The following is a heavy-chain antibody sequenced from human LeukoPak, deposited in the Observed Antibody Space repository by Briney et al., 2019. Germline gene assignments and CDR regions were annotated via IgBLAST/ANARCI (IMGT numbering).Heavy chain of an antibody. CDR3: AKSTAMADMVHFDY. CDR2: IYYSGGT. J-gene: IGHJ4*02. D-gene: IGHD6-19*01. V-gene: IGHV4-59*01. CDR1: GGSISSFY. Sequence: SETLSLTCTVSGGSISSFYWSWIRQPPGKGLEWIGNIYYSGGTKYNPSRKSRVTISVDTSKNQVSLKLSSVTSADTAVYYCAKSTAMADMVHFDYWGQGTLVTVSS.